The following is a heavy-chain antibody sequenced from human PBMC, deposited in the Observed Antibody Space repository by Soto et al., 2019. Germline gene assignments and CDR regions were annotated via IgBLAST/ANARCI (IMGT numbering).Heavy chain of an antibody. CDR3: ASSHRSYYYGSGSYYWNWFDL. CDR2: IDPSDSYT. CDR1: GYSFTSYW. V-gene: IGHV5-10-1*01. J-gene: IGHJ5*02. D-gene: IGHD3-10*01. Sequence: PGESLKISRKGSGYSFTSYWISWVRQMPGKGLEWMGRIDPSDSYTNYSPSFQGHVTISADKSISTAYLQWSSLKASDTAMYYCASSHRSYYYGSGSYYWNWFDLWGQGTLVTVSS.